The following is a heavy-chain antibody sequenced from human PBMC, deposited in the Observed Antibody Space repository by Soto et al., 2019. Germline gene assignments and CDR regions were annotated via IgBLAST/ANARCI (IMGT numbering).Heavy chain of an antibody. CDR3: ARELSGSWYSWFDP. V-gene: IGHV3-53*01. Sequence: GESLKISCAASGFRVSDNSMTWVRQAPGKGLEWVSVIHSDATTYFADSVKGRFIISRDKSKNTVYLQMNSLRAEDSATYYCARELSGSWYSWFDPWGQGXLVTVSS. D-gene: IGHD6-13*01. J-gene: IGHJ5*02. CDR1: GFRVSDNS. CDR2: IHSDATT.